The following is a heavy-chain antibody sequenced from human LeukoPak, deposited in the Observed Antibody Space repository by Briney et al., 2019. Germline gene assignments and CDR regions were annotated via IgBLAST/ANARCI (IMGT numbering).Heavy chain of an antibody. J-gene: IGHJ4*02. CDR3: ARDTRVVPAAMHGY. V-gene: IGHV1-18*01. CDR1: GYTFTSYG. D-gene: IGHD2-2*01. Sequence: GASVKVSYKASGYTFTSYGISWVRQAPGQGLEWMGWISAYNGNTNYAQKLQGRVTMTTDTSTSTAYMELRSLRSDDTAVYYCARDTRVVPAAMHGYWGQGTLVTVSS. CDR2: ISAYNGNT.